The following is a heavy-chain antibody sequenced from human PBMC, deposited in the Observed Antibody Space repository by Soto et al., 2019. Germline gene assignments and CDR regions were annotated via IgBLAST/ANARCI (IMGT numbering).Heavy chain of an antibody. CDR2: IKSKTDGGTT. J-gene: IGHJ4*02. D-gene: IGHD2-2*01. Sequence: PXXSLRLACAASGFTLSNGWMHWVLQAPGKGLEWVGRIKSKTDGGTTDYAAPVKGRFTISRDDSKNTLYLQMNSLKTEDTAVYYCTTEVQLPFDYWGQGTLVTVSS. V-gene: IGHV3-15*07. CDR3: TTEVQLPFDY. CDR1: GFTLSNGW.